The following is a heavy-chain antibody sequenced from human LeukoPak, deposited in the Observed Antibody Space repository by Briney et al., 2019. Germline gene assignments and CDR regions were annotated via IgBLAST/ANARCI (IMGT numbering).Heavy chain of an antibody. J-gene: IGHJ4*02. CDR3: AIRRGNYYDSSGANDY. CDR1: GGSFSGYY. Sequence: SETLSLTCAVYGGSFSGYYWSWIRQPPGKGLEWIGEINHSGSTNYNPSLKSRVTISVDTSKNQFSLKLSSVTAADTAVYYCAIRRGNYYDSSGANDYWGQGTLVTVSS. V-gene: IGHV4-34*01. CDR2: INHSGST. D-gene: IGHD3-22*01.